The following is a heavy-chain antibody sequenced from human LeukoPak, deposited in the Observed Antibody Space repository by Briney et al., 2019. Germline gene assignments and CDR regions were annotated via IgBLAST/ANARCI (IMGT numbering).Heavy chain of an antibody. CDR3: AELGITMIGGV. CDR1: GFTFNSYS. CDR2: ISDDETYK. D-gene: IGHD3-10*02. Sequence: GGSLRLSCAASGFTFNSYSMHWVRQAPGKGLEWVTAISDDETYKFYADSVKGRFTISRDNSKNTLYLQVNSLRAEDTAVYYCAELGITMIGGVWGKGTTVTISS. J-gene: IGHJ6*04. V-gene: IGHV3-30-3*01.